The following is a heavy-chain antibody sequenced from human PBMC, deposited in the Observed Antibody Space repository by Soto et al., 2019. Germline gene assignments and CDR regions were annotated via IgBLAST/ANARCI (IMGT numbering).Heavy chain of an antibody. V-gene: IGHV4-59*01. CDR2: IYYSGTT. Sequence: SETLSLTCTVSGGSISSYYWSWIRQPPGKGLEWIGYIYYSGTTNYNPSLYSRVTISVDRSKNQFSLKVNSVTAADTAVYYCARESYFGSGATVVAYWGKGTLVTVSS. J-gene: IGHJ4*02. CDR1: GGSISSYY. D-gene: IGHD3-10*01. CDR3: ARESYFGSGATVVAY.